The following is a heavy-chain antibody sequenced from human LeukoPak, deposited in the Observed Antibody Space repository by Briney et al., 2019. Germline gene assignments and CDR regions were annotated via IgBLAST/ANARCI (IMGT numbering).Heavy chain of an antibody. Sequence: PGGSLRLSCAASGFTVSSNYMSWVRQAPGKGLEWVSVIYSGGSTYYADSVKGRFTISRDNSKNTLYLQMNSLRAEDTAVYYCAREGEAYSSSYNWFDPWGQGTLVTVSS. J-gene: IGHJ5*02. CDR3: AREGEAYSSSYNWFDP. CDR1: GFTVSSNY. CDR2: IYSGGST. D-gene: IGHD6-13*01. V-gene: IGHV3-66*01.